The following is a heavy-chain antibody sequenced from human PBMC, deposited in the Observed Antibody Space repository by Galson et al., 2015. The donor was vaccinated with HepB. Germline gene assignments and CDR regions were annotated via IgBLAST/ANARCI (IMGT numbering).Heavy chain of an antibody. Sequence: TLSLTCTVSGGSISSYYWSWIRQPPGKGLEWIGYIFRSGITYSTPSLKSRVTISVDTSKNQFSLKLISVTAADTAVYYCARGGGCYYTIDHWGPGALVTVSS. CDR2: IFRSGIT. J-gene: IGHJ4*02. V-gene: IGHV4-59*12. D-gene: IGHD3-22*01. CDR3: ARGGGCYYTIDH. CDR1: GGSISSYY.